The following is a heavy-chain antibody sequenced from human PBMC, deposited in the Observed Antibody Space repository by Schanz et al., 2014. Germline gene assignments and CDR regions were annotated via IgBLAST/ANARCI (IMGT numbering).Heavy chain of an antibody. J-gene: IGHJ4*02. V-gene: IGHV3-48*01. D-gene: IGHD6-19*01. CDR2: ISSSSSTR. CDR3: AASSGWHPSTDY. CDR1: GFTFSSYS. Sequence: EVQLAESGGGLVQPGGSLRLSCAASGFTFSSYSMNWVRQAPGKGLEWVSYISSSSSTRYYADSVKGRFTISRDNAKNSLFLQMNSLRAEDTAVYYCAASSGWHPSTDYWGQGTLVTVSS.